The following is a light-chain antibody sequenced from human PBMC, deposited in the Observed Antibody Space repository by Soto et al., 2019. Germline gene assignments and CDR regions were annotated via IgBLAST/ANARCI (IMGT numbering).Light chain of an antibody. CDR3: ATWDDSLNAFV. Sequence: QSALTQSPSASGTPGQRITIYCSGSTSSIGSNAVNWYQQFPGTAPTFLIYNDDQRPSGVPGRFSGSKSGTSASLAISGLHSEDEADYYCATWDDSLNAFVFGTGTKVTVL. J-gene: IGLJ1*01. V-gene: IGLV1-44*01. CDR2: NDD. CDR1: TSSIGSNA.